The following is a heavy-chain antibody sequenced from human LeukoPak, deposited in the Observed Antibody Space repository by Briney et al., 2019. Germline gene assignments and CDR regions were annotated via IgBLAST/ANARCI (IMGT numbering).Heavy chain of an antibody. J-gene: IGHJ4*02. CDR3: ARVRPFYGGNSVLNYFDY. V-gene: IGHV4-59*01. Sequence: SETLSLTCTVSGASISPDYWSWIRQPPGKGLEWIGYIYYSGSTNYNPSLKSRVTISVDTSKNQFSLKLSSVTAADTAVYYCARVRPFYGGNSVLNYFDYWGQGTLVTVSS. CDR2: IYYSGST. CDR1: GASISPDY. D-gene: IGHD4-23*01.